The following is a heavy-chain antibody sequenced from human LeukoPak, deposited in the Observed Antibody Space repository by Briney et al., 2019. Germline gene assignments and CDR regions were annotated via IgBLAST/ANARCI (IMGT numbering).Heavy chain of an antibody. CDR3: ARGGYDFWSGYTTFDP. Sequence: ASVKVSCKASGYTFTSYGISWVRQAPGQGLEWMGWISAYNGNTNYAQKLQGTVTMTTDTSTSTAYMELRSLRSDDTAVYYCARGGYDFWSGYTTFDPWGQGTLVTVSS. CDR2: ISAYNGNT. J-gene: IGHJ5*02. D-gene: IGHD3-3*01. V-gene: IGHV1-18*01. CDR1: GYTFTSYG.